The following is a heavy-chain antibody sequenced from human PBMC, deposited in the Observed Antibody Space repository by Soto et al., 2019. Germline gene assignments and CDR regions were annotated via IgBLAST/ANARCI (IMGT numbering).Heavy chain of an antibody. J-gene: IGHJ4*02. V-gene: IGHV1-2*02. Sequence: ASVKVSCKASGYTFTGYYMHWVRQAPGQGLEWMGWINPNSGGTNYAQKFQGRVTMTRDTSISTAYMELSRLRSDDTAVYYCARDHYDFWSGYYETYFDYWGQGTLVTVSS. D-gene: IGHD3-3*01. CDR1: GYTFTGYY. CDR3: ARDHYDFWSGYYETYFDY. CDR2: INPNSGGT.